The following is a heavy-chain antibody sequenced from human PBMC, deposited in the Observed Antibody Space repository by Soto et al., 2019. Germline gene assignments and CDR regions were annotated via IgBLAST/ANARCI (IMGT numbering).Heavy chain of an antibody. CDR2: INAGNGNT. V-gene: IGHV1-3*01. CDR3: ARRRWLQLYNWFDP. D-gene: IGHD4-4*01. J-gene: IGHJ5*02. Sequence: ASVKVSCKASGYTLTSYAMHWVRQAPGQRLEWMGWINAGNGNTKYSQKFQGRVTITRDTSASTAYMELSSLRSEDTAVYYCARRRWLQLYNWFDPWGQGTLVTVSS. CDR1: GYTLTSYA.